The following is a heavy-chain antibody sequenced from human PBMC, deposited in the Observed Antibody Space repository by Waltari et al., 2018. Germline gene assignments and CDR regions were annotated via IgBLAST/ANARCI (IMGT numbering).Heavy chain of an antibody. CDR3: ARYPHGGSSFTFPHCYFYMVV. CDR2: IYWNDDK. Sequence: QITLKESGPTLVKPTQTLTLTCTFSGFSLSTSGVGVGWIRQPPGKALEWLALIYWNDDKRYSPTLKSRLTITKDTAKNQVVRAMTNMDPGDTATYYGARYPHGGSSFTFPHCYFYMVVWGKGTTVTVSS. V-gene: IGHV2-5*01. D-gene: IGHD6-13*01. J-gene: IGHJ6*03. CDR1: GFSLSTSGVG.